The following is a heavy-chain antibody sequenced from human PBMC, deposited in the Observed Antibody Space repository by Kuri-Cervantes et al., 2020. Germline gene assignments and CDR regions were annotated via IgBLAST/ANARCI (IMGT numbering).Heavy chain of an antibody. CDR1: GGSISSYY. J-gene: IGHJ5*02. V-gene: IGHV4-4*07. D-gene: IGHD6-19*01. CDR3: ARGSTRGSGWYGWGNAKTYNWFDP. CDR2: IYTSGST. Sequence: SETLSLTCTVSGGSISSYYWSWIRQPAGKGLEWIGRIYTSGSTNYNPSLKSRVTISVDTSKNQFSLKLSSVTAADTAVYYCARGSTRGSGWYGWGNAKTYNWFDPWGQGTLVTVSS.